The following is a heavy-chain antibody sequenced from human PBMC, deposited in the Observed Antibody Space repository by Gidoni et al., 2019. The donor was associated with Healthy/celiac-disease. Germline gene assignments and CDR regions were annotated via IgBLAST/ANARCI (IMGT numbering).Heavy chain of an antibody. D-gene: IGHD3-10*01. CDR3: ASPVLLWFGESNDAFDI. Sequence: QLQLQESGPGLVKPSETLSLTCTVSGGSISSSSYSWGWIRQPPGTGLEWIGSIYYSGSTYYNPSLKSRVTISVDTSKNQFSLKLSSVTAADTAVYYCASPVLLWFGESNDAFDIWGQGTMVTVSS. V-gene: IGHV4-39*01. J-gene: IGHJ3*02. CDR1: GGSISSSSYS. CDR2: IYYSGST.